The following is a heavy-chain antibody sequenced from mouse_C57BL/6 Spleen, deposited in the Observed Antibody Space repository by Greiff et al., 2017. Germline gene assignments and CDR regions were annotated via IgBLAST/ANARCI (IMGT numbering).Heavy chain of an antibody. CDR2: IRSKSNNYAT. CDR1: GFSFNTYA. V-gene: IGHV10-1*01. CDR3: VRHDDGYPHWYFDV. D-gene: IGHD2-3*01. Sequence: EVMLVESGGGLVQPKGSLKLSCAASGFSFNTYAMNWVRQAPGKGLEWVARIRSKSNNYATYYADSVKDRFTISRDDSDSMLYLQMNNLKTEDTAMYYCVRHDDGYPHWYFDVWGTGTTVTVSS. J-gene: IGHJ1*03.